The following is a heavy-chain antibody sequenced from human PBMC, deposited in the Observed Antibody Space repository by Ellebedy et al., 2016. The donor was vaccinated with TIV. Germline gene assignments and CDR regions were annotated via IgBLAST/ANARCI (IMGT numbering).Heavy chain of an antibody. V-gene: IGHV3-23*01. D-gene: IGHD6-19*01. CDR1: GFTFSSYP. CDR2: ISGSGGST. CDR3: AKGVGYTSGPRARYYYYYMDV. Sequence: GESLKISCAASGFTFSSYPMTWVRQAPGKGLEWVSGISGSGGSTYYADSVKGRFTISRDNSKNTVYVQMNSLRVEDTAVYYCAKGVGYTSGPRARYYYYYMDVWGRGTTVTVSS. J-gene: IGHJ6*03.